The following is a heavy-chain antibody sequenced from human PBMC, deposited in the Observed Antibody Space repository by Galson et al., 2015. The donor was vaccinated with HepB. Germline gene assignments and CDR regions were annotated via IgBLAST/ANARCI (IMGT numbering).Heavy chain of an antibody. CDR1: GFPFNNAW. CDR2: IKSKTDGGTT. CDR3: TTDVYYSTYWSWLDP. J-gene: IGHJ5*02. Sequence: SLRLSCAASGFPFNNAWMTWVRQAPGMGLEWVGRIKSKTDGGTTDYAAPVKGRFTISRDDSKNRLYLQMNSLKPEDTAVYYCTTDVYYSTYWSWLDPWGQGTLVTVSS. V-gene: IGHV3-15*01. D-gene: IGHD2-8*02.